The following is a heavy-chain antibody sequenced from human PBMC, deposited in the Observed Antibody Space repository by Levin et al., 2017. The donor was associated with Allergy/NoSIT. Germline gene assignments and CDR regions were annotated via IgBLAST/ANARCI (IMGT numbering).Heavy chain of an antibody. Sequence: GGSLRLSCAASGFTFSSYTINWVRQAPGKGLEWVSSISSTSTYIYYADSVRGRFTISRDNAKNSLYLQMNSPRAEDTAVYYCAREVTIDYWGQGTLVTVSS. D-gene: IGHD2-21*02. CDR1: GFTFSSYT. V-gene: IGHV3-21*01. CDR2: ISSTSTYI. CDR3: AREVTIDY. J-gene: IGHJ4*02.